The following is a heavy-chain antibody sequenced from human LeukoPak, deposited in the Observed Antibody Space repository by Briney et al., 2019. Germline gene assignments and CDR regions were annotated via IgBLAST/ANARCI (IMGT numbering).Heavy chain of an antibody. V-gene: IGHV3-48*03. J-gene: IGHJ4*02. CDR1: GFTFSSYE. CDR2: ISSGSTI. Sequence: QPGGSLRLSCAASGFTFSSYEMNWVRQAPGKGLEWVSYISSGSTIYVADSVKGRFTISRDNAKNSLYLQMNSLRAEDTAVYYCARESIAVAGAPFDYWGQGTLVTVSS. CDR3: ARESIAVAGAPFDY. D-gene: IGHD6-19*01.